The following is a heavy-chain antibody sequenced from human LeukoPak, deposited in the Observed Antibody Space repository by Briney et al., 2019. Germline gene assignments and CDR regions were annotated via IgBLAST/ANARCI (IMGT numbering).Heavy chain of an antibody. V-gene: IGHV3-23*01. CDR1: GFTFCRYA. CDR2: ISGSGGST. J-gene: IGHJ4*02. CDR3: ARDHYYDFWSGIRIDY. D-gene: IGHD3-3*01. Sequence: GSLRLSCAASGFTFCRYAMSWGRHAPREGLEWGSAISGSGGSTYYADSVKGRFTISRDNSKNTLYLQMNSLRAEDTAVYYCARDHYYDFWSGIRIDYWGQGTLVTVSS.